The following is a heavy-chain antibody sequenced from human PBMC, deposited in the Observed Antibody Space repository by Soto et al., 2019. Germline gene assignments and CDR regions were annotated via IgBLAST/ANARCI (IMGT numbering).Heavy chain of an antibody. CDR2: MSPGGSET. V-gene: IGHV3-30*04. CDR3: ALDKIPAAPDYFDQ. CDR1: GCAFSRNV. D-gene: IGHD2-15*01. J-gene: IGHJ4*02. Sequence: EQLVESGGDVVQPGTTLRLSCVGSGCAFSRNVLHWIRQAQGRGMEWLAVMSPGGSETYYTNSVRGRFTISRDNSENTLYLEMNNVRPEDTAVYYCALDKIPAAPDYFDQWGQGTLVTVSS.